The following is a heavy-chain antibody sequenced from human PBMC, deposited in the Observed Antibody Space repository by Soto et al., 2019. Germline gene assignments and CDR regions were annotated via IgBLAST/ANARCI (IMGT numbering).Heavy chain of an antibody. V-gene: IGHV3-11*05. Sequence: QVQLVESGGGLVKPGGSLRLSCAASGFTFSDYYMSWIRQAPGKGLEWVSYISSSSSYTNYADSVKGRFTISRDNAKNSLYLQMNSLRAEDTAVYYCARDGEQRYFDWLSSNWFDPWGQGTLVTVSS. J-gene: IGHJ5*02. CDR2: ISSSSSYT. D-gene: IGHD3-9*01. CDR3: ARDGEQRYFDWLSSNWFDP. CDR1: GFTFSDYY.